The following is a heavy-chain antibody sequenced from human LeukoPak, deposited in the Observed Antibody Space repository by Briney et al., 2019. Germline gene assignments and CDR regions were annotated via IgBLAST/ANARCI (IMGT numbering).Heavy chain of an antibody. D-gene: IGHD6-19*01. Sequence: SETLSLTCTVSGGSISSSSYYWSWIRQPPGKGLEWIGYIYHSGSTYYNPSLKSRVTISVDRSKNQFSLKLSSVTAADTAVYYCARGKTIAVAGTEFDYWGQGTLVTVSS. CDR3: ARGKTIAVAGTEFDY. J-gene: IGHJ4*02. CDR1: GGSISSSSYY. V-gene: IGHV4-30-2*01. CDR2: IYHSGST.